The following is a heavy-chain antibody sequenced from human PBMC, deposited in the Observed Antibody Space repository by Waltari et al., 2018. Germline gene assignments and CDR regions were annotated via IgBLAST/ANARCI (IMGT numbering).Heavy chain of an antibody. V-gene: IGHV3-48*01. CDR1: GFTFSSYS. CDR3: ARDFSVGAVDY. CDR2: IRSSSSTI. J-gene: IGHJ4*02. Sequence: EVQLVESGGGLVQPGGSLRLSCAASGFTFSSYSMNWVRQAPGKGVEVVSYIRSSSSTIYYADSVKGRFTISRDNAKNSLYLQMNSLRAEDTAVYYFARDFSVGAVDYWGQGTLVTVSS. D-gene: IGHD1-26*01.